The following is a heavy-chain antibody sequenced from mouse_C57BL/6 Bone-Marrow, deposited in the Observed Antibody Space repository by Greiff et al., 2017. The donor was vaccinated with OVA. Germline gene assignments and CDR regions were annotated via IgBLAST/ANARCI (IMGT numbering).Heavy chain of an antibody. V-gene: IGHV1-52*01. CDR3: ARVVAQATYYYAMDY. D-gene: IGHD3-2*02. CDR2: IDPSDSDT. Sequence: QVQLQQPGAELVRPGSSVKLSCKASGYTFTSYWMHWVKQRPIQGLEWIGNIDPSDSDTHYNQKFKDKATLTVDKSSSTAYMQLSSLTSEDSAVYYCARVVAQATYYYAMDYWGQGTSVTVSS. J-gene: IGHJ4*01. CDR1: GYTFTSYW.